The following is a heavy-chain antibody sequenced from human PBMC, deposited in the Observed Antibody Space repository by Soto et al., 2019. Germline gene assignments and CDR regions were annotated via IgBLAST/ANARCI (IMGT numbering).Heavy chain of an antibody. D-gene: IGHD3-3*01. J-gene: IGHJ4*02. CDR1: GFTFSSYA. Sequence: GGSLRLSCAASGFTFSSYAMHWVRQAPGKGLEWVAVISYDGSNKYYADSVKGRFTISRDNSKNTLYLQMNSLRAEDTAVYYCASDYDFWSGFDYWGQGTLVTVSS. CDR3: ASDYDFWSGFDY. CDR2: ISYDGSNK. V-gene: IGHV3-30-3*01.